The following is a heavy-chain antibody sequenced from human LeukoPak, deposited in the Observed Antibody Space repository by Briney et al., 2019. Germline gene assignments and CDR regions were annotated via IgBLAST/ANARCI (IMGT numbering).Heavy chain of an antibody. J-gene: IGHJ6*03. CDR2: IYYSGST. CDR1: GGSISSSSYY. CDR3: ARPLQLSGSHQSPYYYYIDV. D-gene: IGHD3-10*01. Sequence: PSETLSLTCTVSGGSISSSSYYWGWIRQPPGKGLEWIGSIYYSGSTYYNPSLKSRVTISVDTSKNQFSLKLSSVTAADTAVYYCARPLQLSGSHQSPYYYYIDVWGKGTTVTVSS. V-gene: IGHV4-39*01.